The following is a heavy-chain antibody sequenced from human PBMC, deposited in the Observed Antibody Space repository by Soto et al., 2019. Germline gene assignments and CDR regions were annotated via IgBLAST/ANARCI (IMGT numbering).Heavy chain of an antibody. CDR1: GDSITSYW. J-gene: IGHJ4*02. D-gene: IGHD2-15*01. Sequence: ESLKISCKGSGDSITSYWFSWVRQMPVKVLEWIGSIFHSGGTYYNPSLKSRVSISFDTSKNHFSLGLTSVTAADTAVYYCARVKLAGRGGFDYWGLGTLVTVSS. V-gene: IGHV4-38-2*02. CDR2: IFHSGGT. CDR3: ARVKLAGRGGFDY.